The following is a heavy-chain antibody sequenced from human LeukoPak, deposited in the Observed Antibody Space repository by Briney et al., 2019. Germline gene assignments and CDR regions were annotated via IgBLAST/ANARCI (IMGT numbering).Heavy chain of an antibody. V-gene: IGHV3-23*01. Sequence: GGSLRLSCAASGFTFRRLAMTWVRQAPGKGLEWVATISAGGTYYADPVKGRFFISRDNSRNTLDLQMNSLRAEDTAVYYCAGGDYNWNGFDPWGQGTLVTVSP. J-gene: IGHJ5*02. CDR2: ISAGGT. D-gene: IGHD1-20*01. CDR3: AGGDYNWNGFDP. CDR1: GFTFRRLA.